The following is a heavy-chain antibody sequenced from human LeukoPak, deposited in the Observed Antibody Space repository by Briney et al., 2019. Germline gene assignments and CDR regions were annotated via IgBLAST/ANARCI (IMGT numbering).Heavy chain of an antibody. CDR1: GGSFSGYY. Sequence: KPSETLSLTCAVYGGSFSGYYWSWIRQPPGKGLEWIGEINHSGSTNYNPSLKSRVTISVDTSKNQFSLKLSSVTAADTAVYYCARDGAAPYYYYMDVWGKGTTVTVSS. D-gene: IGHD6-6*01. CDR3: ARDGAAPYYYYMDV. V-gene: IGHV4-34*01. J-gene: IGHJ6*03. CDR2: INHSGST.